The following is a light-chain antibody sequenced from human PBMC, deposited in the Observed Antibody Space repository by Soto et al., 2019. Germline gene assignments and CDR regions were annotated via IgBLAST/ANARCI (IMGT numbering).Light chain of an antibody. V-gene: IGKV3-15*01. J-gene: IGKJ1*01. CDR2: GPS. Sequence: EIVMTQSPATVPVSPGERVTLSCRASQSVSIDLAWYQQKPGQAPRLLIYGPSTRATDIPPSFTGSGSGTDFTLTISSLQSEDIAVYYCQQYNKWPQTFGQGTKVEIK. CDR1: QSVSID. CDR3: QQYNKWPQT.